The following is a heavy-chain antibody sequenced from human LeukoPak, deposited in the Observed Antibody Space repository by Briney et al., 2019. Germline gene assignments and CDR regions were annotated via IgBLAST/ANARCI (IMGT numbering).Heavy chain of an antibody. J-gene: IGHJ4*02. Sequence: GGSLRLSCTASGFTFGDYAMSWVRQAPGKGLEWVGFIRSKAYGGTTEYAASVKGRFTISRDDSKSIAYLQMNSLKTEDTAVYYCTRDWNSRGFDYWGQGTLVTVSS. D-gene: IGHD1-1*01. CDR1: GFTFGDYA. CDR2: IRSKAYGGTT. V-gene: IGHV3-49*04. CDR3: TRDWNSRGFDY.